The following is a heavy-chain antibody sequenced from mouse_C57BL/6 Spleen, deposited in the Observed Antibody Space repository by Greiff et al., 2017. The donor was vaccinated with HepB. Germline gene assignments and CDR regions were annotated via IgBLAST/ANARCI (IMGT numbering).Heavy chain of an antibody. CDR1: GYTFTDYN. D-gene: IGHD1-1*01. CDR2: INPNNGGT. J-gene: IGHJ4*01. Sequence: EVQLQQSGPELVKPGASVKMSCKASGYTFTDYNMHWVKQSHGKSLEWIGYINPNNGGTSYNQKFKGKATLTVNKSSSTAYMELRSLTSEDSAVYYCASRGRADYYAMDYWGQGTSVTVAS. V-gene: IGHV1-22*01. CDR3: ASRGRADYYAMDY.